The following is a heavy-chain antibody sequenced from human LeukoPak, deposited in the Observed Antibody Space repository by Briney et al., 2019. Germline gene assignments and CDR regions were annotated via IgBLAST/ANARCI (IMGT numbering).Heavy chain of an antibody. CDR2: IYYSGST. CDR3: ARDRSDWFDP. Sequence: PSETLSLTCTVSGGSISSYYWSWIRQPPGKGLEWIGYIYYSGSTNYNPSLKSRVTISVNTSKNQFSLKLSSVTAADTAVYYCARDRSDWFDPWGQGTLVTVSS. V-gene: IGHV4-59*01. CDR1: GGSISSYY. J-gene: IGHJ5*02.